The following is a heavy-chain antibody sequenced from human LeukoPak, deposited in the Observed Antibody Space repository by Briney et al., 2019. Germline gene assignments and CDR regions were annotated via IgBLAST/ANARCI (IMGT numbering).Heavy chain of an antibody. Sequence: PGGSLRLSCAASGFTFSDYYMSWIRQAPGKGLEWVSYISSSNSYTNYADSVKGRFTISRDNTKNSLYLQMNSLRDEDTAVYYCASDSDSSSWYDRDYYYYYGMDVWGKGTTVTVSS. J-gene: IGHJ6*04. CDR3: ASDSDSSSWYDRDYYYYYGMDV. CDR1: GFTFSDYY. D-gene: IGHD6-13*01. CDR2: ISSSNSYT. V-gene: IGHV3-11*06.